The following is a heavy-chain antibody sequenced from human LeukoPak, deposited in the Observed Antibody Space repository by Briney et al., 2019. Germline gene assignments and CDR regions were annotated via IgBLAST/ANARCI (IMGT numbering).Heavy chain of an antibody. CDR2: IYYSGST. Sequence: SETLSLTCTVSGGSISSYYWSWIRQPPGKGLEWIGYIYYSGSTNYNPSLKSRVTISVDTSKNQFSLKLSSVTAADTAVYYCARRENRGYYDSSGYYFDYWGQGTLVTVSS. CDR3: ARRENRGYYDSSGYYFDY. V-gene: IGHV4-59*08. CDR1: GGSISSYY. J-gene: IGHJ4*02. D-gene: IGHD3-22*01.